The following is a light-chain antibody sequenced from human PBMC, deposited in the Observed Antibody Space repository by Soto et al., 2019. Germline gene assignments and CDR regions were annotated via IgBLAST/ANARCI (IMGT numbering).Light chain of an antibody. CDR1: QSLSKNY. Sequence: EIVLTQSPGTLSLSPGERATLSCRASQSLSKNYLAWYQHKPGQAPRLLIHDASIRATGIPDRFSGSGSGTDFTLTISSLEPEDSAVYYCQQCVTAPLTFGPGTKVEI. V-gene: IGKV3-20*01. CDR2: DAS. J-gene: IGKJ1*01. CDR3: QQCVTAPLT.